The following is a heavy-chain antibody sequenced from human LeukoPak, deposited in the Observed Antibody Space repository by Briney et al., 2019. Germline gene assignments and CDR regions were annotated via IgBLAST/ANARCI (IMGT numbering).Heavy chain of an antibody. Sequence: GGSLTLSCSASGFTFSSYAMHWVRQPPAKGLEYVSAISSNGGSTYYADSVKGRFTISRDNSKNTLYLQMSSLRAEDTAVYYCVKDISRYSGYYWGQGTLVSVSS. J-gene: IGHJ4*02. D-gene: IGHD5-12*01. CDR1: GFTFSSYA. V-gene: IGHV3-64D*06. CDR2: ISSNGGST. CDR3: VKDISRYSGYY.